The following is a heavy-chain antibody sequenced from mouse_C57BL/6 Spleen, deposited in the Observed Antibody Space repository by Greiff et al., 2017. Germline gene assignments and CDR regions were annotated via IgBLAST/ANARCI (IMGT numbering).Heavy chain of an antibody. Sequence: VKLQQPGAELVMPGASVKLSCKASGYTFTSYWMHWVKQRPGQGLEWIGEIDPSDSYTNYNQKFKGKSTLTVDKSSSTAYMQLSSLTSEDSAVYYCARRGYYSSYWYFDVWGTGTTVTVSS. J-gene: IGHJ1*03. D-gene: IGHD1-1*02. CDR3: ARRGYYSSYWYFDV. V-gene: IGHV1-69*01. CDR2: IDPSDSYT. CDR1: GYTFTSYW.